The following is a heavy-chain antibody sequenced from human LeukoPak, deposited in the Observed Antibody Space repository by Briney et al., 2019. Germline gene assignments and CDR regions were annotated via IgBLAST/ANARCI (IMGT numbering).Heavy chain of an antibody. Sequence: SGGSLRLSCEGSGFTFTSYGMHWVRQAPGKGLEWVAVISNDGSTKSYADSVKGRFTISRDNSKNTLYLQMNSLRAEDTAVYYCAKWSFTGFDYWGQGTLVTVSS. CDR3: AKWSFTGFDY. V-gene: IGHV3-30*18. J-gene: IGHJ4*02. CDR2: ISNDGSTK. D-gene: IGHD3-9*01. CDR1: GFTFTSYG.